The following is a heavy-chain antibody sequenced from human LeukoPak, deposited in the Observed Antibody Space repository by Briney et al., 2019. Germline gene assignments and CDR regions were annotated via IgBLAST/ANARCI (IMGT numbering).Heavy chain of an antibody. D-gene: IGHD6-13*01. V-gene: IGHV1-3*01. CDR1: GYTFTCYA. J-gene: IGHJ4*02. CDR2: INAGNGNT. Sequence: ASVKVSCKASGYTFTCYAMHWVRQAPGQRLEWMGWINAGNGNTKYSQKFQGRVTITRDTSASTAYMELSSLRSEDTAVYYCARVRQLADYFDYWGQGTLVTVSS. CDR3: ARVRQLADYFDY.